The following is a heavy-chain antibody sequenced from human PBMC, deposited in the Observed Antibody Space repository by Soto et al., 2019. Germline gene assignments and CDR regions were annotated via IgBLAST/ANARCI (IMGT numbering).Heavy chain of an antibody. CDR1: GFTFSDYY. D-gene: IGHD3-16*01. Sequence: PGGSLRLSCAASGFTFSDYYMSWIRQAPGKGLEWVSYISSSGSTIYYADSVKGRFTISRDNAKNSLYLQMNSLRAEDTAVYYCARALWGLTDLYYYYYGMDVWGQGTTVTVSS. V-gene: IGHV3-11*01. CDR2: ISSSGSTI. CDR3: ARALWGLTDLYYYYYGMDV. J-gene: IGHJ6*02.